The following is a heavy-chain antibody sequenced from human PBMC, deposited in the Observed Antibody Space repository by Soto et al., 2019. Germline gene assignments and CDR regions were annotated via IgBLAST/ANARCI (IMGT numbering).Heavy chain of an antibody. CDR3: AKQERYAEGFDP. CDR1: GGTFSSYA. J-gene: IGHJ5*02. D-gene: IGHD3-16*01. Sequence: ASVKVSCKASGGTFSSYAISWVRQAPGQGLEWMGGIIPIFGTANYAQKFQGRVTITADESTSTAYMELSSLRSEDTAVYYCAKQERYAEGFDPWGQGNLVTVSS. CDR2: IIPIFGTA. V-gene: IGHV1-69*13.